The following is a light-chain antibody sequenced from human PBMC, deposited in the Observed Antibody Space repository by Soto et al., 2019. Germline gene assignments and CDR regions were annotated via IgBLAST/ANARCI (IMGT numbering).Light chain of an antibody. CDR3: CSYAGGFTYV. CDR1: SSDVGGYNY. V-gene: IGLV2-11*01. J-gene: IGLJ1*01. CDR2: DVS. Sequence: QPVLTHPRSLSGSPRQSVTITRTANSSDVGGYNYVSWYQQLPGKAPKYMTYDVSKRPSGVPDRFSGSKSGNTASLTISGLQAEDEADYYCCSYAGGFTYVFGTGTKVTVL.